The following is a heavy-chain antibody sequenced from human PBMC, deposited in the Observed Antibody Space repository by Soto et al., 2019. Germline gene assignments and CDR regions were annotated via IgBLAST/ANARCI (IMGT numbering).Heavy chain of an antibody. Sequence: PGESLKISCKGSGYSFSTYWIAWVRQTPGKGLEWMGIIYPGDSDTRYSPSFQGQVTISADKSINTAYLQWSSLKASDTAMYFCAGGGTETGLFDYGGQGALVTAS. CDR2: IYPGDSDT. J-gene: IGHJ4*02. V-gene: IGHV5-51*01. CDR1: GYSFSTYW. CDR3: AGGGTETGLFDY. D-gene: IGHD1-1*01.